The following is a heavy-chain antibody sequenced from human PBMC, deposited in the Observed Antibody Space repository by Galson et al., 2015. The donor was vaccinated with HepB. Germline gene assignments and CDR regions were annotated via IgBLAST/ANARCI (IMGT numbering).Heavy chain of an antibody. CDR1: GYTFTSYG. J-gene: IGHJ3*02. Sequence: SVKVSCKASGYTFTSYGISWVRQAPGQGLEWMGWISAYNGNTNYAQKLQGRVTMTTDTSTSTAYMELRSLRSDDTAVYYCARGVSYITMIVADAFDIWGQGTMVTVSS. D-gene: IGHD3-22*01. V-gene: IGHV1-18*04. CDR3: ARGVSYITMIVADAFDI. CDR2: ISAYNGNT.